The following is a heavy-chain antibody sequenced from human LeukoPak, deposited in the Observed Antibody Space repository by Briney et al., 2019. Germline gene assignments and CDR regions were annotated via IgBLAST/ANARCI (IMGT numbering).Heavy chain of an antibody. CDR2: ITHSGST. Sequence: KSSETLSLTCAVYGGSFSGYYWSWIRQPPGKWLEWIGEITHSGSTNYNPSLKSGVTISVDTSKNQFSLKLSSVTAADTAVYYCARGTAYCGGDCYRRPFDYWGQGTLVTVSS. V-gene: IGHV4-34*01. D-gene: IGHD2-21*02. J-gene: IGHJ4*02. CDR3: ARGTAYCGGDCYRRPFDY. CDR1: GGSFSGYY.